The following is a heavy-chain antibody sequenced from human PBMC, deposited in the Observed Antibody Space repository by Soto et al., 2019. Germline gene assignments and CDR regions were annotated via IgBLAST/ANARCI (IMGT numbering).Heavy chain of an antibody. V-gene: IGHV3-30*18. CDR2: ISSDGDNK. J-gene: IGHJ4*01. CDR1: GLTFSYYG. Sequence: GGSLRLSCAASGLTFSYYGMHWVRQAPGKGLEWVAVISSDGDNKYYADSVKGRFTVSRDNSKNTLYLQMTSLRAEDTAVYYFANQGLGVVSQHFAYRGQGTLVTVSS. D-gene: IGHD2-15*01. CDR3: ANQGLGVVSQHFAY.